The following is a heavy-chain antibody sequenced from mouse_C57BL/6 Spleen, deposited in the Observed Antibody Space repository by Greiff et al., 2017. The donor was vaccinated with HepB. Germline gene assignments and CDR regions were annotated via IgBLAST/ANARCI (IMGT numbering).Heavy chain of an antibody. CDR2: INPNNGGT. CDR3: ALRRPLYYAMDY. D-gene: IGHD2-12*01. Sequence: EVQLQQSGPELVKPGASVKIPCKASGYTFTDYNMDWVKQSHGKSLEWIGDINPNNGGTIYNQKFKGKATLTVDKSSSTAYMELRSLTSEDTAVYYCALRRPLYYAMDYWGQGTSVTVSS. J-gene: IGHJ4*01. CDR1: GYTFTDYN. V-gene: IGHV1-18*01.